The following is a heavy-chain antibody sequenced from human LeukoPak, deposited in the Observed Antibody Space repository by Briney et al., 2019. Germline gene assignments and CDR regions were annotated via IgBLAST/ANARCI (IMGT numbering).Heavy chain of an antibody. CDR3: AKASSVSNADAVY. V-gene: IGHV3-23*01. CDR1: GFSFSNYA. D-gene: IGHD3-10*01. J-gene: IGHJ4*02. Sequence: GGSLRLSCAASGFSFSNYAMSWVRQAPARGLEWVSSIRGGGDTFYADSVKGRFTLSRDDSRNTVYLQLNSLRVEDTAVYYCAKASSVSNADAVYWGQGTLVTVSS. CDR2: IRGGGDT.